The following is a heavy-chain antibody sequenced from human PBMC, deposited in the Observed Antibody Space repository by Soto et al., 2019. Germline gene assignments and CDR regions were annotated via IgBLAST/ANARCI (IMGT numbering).Heavy chain of an antibody. CDR2: IIPIFGTA. V-gene: IGHV1-69*13. CDR1: GGTFSSYA. CDR3: ARVFGGGSYFDY. D-gene: IGHD1-26*01. J-gene: IGHJ4*02. Sequence: GASVKVSCKASGGTFSSYAISWLRQAPGQGLEWMGGIIPIFGTANYAQKFQGRVTITADESTSTAYMELSSLRSEDTAVYYCARVFGGGSYFDYWGQGTLVTVSS.